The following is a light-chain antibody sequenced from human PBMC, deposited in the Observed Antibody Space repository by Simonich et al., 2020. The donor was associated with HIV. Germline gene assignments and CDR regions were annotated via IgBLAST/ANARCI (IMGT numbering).Light chain of an antibody. J-gene: IGKJ5*01. Sequence: EIVMTQSPATLSVSPGERATLSCRASQSVSSNLAWYQQNPGQAPRLLIYGASTRATGIPARFSGSGSGTEFTLTISSLQSEDFAVYYCQQRSSWLITFGQGTRLGIK. CDR2: GAS. CDR3: QQRSSWLIT. V-gene: IGKV3-15*01. CDR1: QSVSSN.